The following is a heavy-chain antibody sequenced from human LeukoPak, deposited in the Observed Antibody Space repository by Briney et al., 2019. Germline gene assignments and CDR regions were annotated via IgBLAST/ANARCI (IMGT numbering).Heavy chain of an antibody. J-gene: IGHJ4*02. CDR2: IYYSGST. D-gene: IGHD5-12*01. Sequence: SETLSLTCAVYGGSFSSYYWGWIRQPPGKGLEWIGSIYYSGSTYYNPSLKSRVTISVDTSKNQFSLKLSSVTAADTAVYYCARETNGYSGYVWTFDYWGQGTLVTVSS. CDR1: GGSFSSYY. V-gene: IGHV4-39*02. CDR3: ARETNGYSGYVWTFDY.